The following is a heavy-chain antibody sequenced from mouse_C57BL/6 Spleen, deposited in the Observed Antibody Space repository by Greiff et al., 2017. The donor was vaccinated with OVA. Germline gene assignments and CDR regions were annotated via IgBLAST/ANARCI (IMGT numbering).Heavy chain of an antibody. J-gene: IGHJ1*03. V-gene: IGHV1-61*01. CDR2: IYPSDSET. Sequence: QVQLQQPGAELVRPGSSVKLSCKASGYTFTSYWMDWVKQRPGQGLEWIGNIYPSDSETHYNQKFKDKATLTVDKSSSTAYMQRSSLTSEDSAVYYCARSLGLGYFDVWGTGTTVTVSS. D-gene: IGHD4-1*01. CDR3: ARSLGLGYFDV. CDR1: GYTFTSYW.